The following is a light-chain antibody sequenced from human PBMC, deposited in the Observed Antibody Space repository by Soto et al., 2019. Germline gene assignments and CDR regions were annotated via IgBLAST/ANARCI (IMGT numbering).Light chain of an antibody. Sequence: EIVMTQSPLSLAVTPGEPASISCRSSQSLLHSNGYNYLDWYLQRPGQSPQLLIYLGSNRASGVPDRFSGSGSGTDFTLKISRVEAEDVGVYYCMQALHTPWTFGQGTKVEIK. CDR3: MQALHTPWT. J-gene: IGKJ1*01. V-gene: IGKV2-28*01. CDR2: LGS. CDR1: QSLLHSNGYNY.